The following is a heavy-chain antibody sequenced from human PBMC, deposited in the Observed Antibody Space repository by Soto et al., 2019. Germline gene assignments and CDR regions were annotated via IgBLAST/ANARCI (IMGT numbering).Heavy chain of an antibody. D-gene: IGHD3-10*01. CDR1: GFTFSSYS. CDR3: ARAELLWFGEFVDY. Sequence: PGGSLRLSCAASGFTFSSYSMNWVRQAPGKGLEWVSSISSSSSYIYYADSVKGRFTISRDNAKNSLYLQMNSLRAEDTAVYYCARAELLWFGEFVDYWGQEPWLPSPQ. CDR2: ISSSSSYI. V-gene: IGHV3-21*01. J-gene: IGHJ4*01.